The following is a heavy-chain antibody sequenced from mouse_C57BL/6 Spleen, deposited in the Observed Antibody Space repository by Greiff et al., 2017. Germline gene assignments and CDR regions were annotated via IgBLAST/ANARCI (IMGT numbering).Heavy chain of an antibody. V-gene: IGHV14-1*01. CDR2: IDPEAGDS. Sequence: EVQLQQSGAELVRPGASVKLSCTASGFNIKDYYMHWVKQRPEQGLEWIGRIDPEAGDSEYAPKFQGKATMTADTSSNTAYLQLSSLTSEDTAVYYCTPDGYYLAYWGQGTLVTVSA. CDR1: GFNIKDYY. D-gene: IGHD2-3*01. CDR3: TPDGYYLAY. J-gene: IGHJ3*01.